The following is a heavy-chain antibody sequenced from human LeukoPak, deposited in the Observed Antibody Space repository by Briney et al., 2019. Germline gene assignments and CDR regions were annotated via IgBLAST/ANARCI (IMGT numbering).Heavy chain of an antibody. Sequence: PSQTLSLTCTVSGGSISSGDYYWSWIRQPPGKGLEWIGYIYYSGSTYYNPSLKSRVTISVDTSKNQFSLKLSSVTAADTAVYYCTGNYDILTGYHDAFDIWGQGTMVTVSS. CDR3: TGNYDILTGYHDAFDI. CDR2: IYYSGST. V-gene: IGHV4-30-4*01. J-gene: IGHJ3*02. CDR1: GGSISSGDYY. D-gene: IGHD3-9*01.